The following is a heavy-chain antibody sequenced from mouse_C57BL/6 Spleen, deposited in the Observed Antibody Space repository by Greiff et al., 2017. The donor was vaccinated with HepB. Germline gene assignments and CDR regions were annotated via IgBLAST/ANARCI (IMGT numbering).Heavy chain of an antibody. CDR1: GYAFSSSW. V-gene: IGHV1-82*01. J-gene: IGHJ2*01. CDR2: IYPGDGDT. Sequence: QVQLKQSGPELVKPGASVKISCKASGYAFSSSWMNWVKQRPGKGLEWIGRIYPGDGDTNYNGKFKGKATLTADKSSSTAYMQLSSLTSEDSAVYFCARQKNSLYYFDYWGQGTTLTVSS. CDR3: ARQKNSLYYFDY.